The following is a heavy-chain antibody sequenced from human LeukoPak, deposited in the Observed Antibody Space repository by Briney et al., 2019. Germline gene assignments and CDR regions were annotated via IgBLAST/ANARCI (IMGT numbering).Heavy chain of an antibody. CDR2: ISYDGSNK. CDR1: GFTFSSYA. CDR3: AKGITIFGGFDY. D-gene: IGHD3-3*01. J-gene: IGHJ4*02. Sequence: GGSLRLSCAASGFTFSSYAMHWVRQAPGKGLEWVAVISYDGSNKYYADSVKGRFTISRDNSKNTLYLQMNSLRAEDTAVYYCAKGITIFGGFDYWGQGTLVAVSS. V-gene: IGHV3-30-3*01.